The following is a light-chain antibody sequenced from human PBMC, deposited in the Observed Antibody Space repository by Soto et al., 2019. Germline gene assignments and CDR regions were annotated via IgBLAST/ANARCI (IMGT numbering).Light chain of an antibody. CDR2: EDS. V-gene: IGLV2-23*01. CDR3: CSYAGDSILT. CDR1: SSDVGNYNL. J-gene: IGLJ2*01. Sequence: QSALTQPASVSGSPGQSITISCIGTSSDVGNYNLVSWYQHHPGKAPKLMIYEDSKRPSGVSNRFSGSKSGNTASLTISGLQAEDEADHFCCSYAGDSILTFGGGTKLTVL.